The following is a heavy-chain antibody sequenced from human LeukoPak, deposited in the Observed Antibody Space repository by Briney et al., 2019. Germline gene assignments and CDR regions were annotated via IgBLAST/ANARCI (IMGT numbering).Heavy chain of an antibody. Sequence: GSSVKVSFKASGYTFTSYGISWVRQAPGQGLEWMGVISAYNGNTNYAQKLQGRVTLPTDTSTSTAYVELRSLRSDDTAVYYCARDRRFLEWSKGFDPWGQGTLVTVSS. CDR3: ARDRRFLEWSKGFDP. J-gene: IGHJ5*02. D-gene: IGHD3-3*01. CDR2: ISAYNGNT. V-gene: IGHV1-18*01. CDR1: GYTFTSYG.